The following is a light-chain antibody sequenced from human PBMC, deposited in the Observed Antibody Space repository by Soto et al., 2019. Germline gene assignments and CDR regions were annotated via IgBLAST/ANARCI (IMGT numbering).Light chain of an antibody. V-gene: IGLV1-47*01. J-gene: IGLJ3*02. Sequence: QSVLTQPPSASGTPGQSLTISCSGSSSNIGSHFVYWYQHVPGTAPKLLIFRDGQRPSGVPARFFGSKSGTSASLAFSGLRSEDEADYYCAVWDQSLTGWVFGGGTKVTV. CDR1: SSNIGSHF. CDR2: RDG. CDR3: AVWDQSLTGWV.